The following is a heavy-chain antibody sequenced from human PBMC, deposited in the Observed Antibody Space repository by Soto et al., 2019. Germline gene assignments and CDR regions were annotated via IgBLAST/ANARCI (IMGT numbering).Heavy chain of an antibody. D-gene: IGHD2-21*02. V-gene: IGHV3-74*01. CDR2: IHSDGSTT. CDR1: GFTFNYYW. Sequence: EVQLVESEGGLVQRGGSLRLSCAASGFTFNYYWMHWVRQAPGQGLVWVSHIHSDGSTTTYADSGKGRFTISRDNAKNTLYLQINSLRAEDTAVYYCVRGDQGGFDRWGQGTTVTVSS. CDR3: VRGDQGGFDR. J-gene: IGHJ3*01.